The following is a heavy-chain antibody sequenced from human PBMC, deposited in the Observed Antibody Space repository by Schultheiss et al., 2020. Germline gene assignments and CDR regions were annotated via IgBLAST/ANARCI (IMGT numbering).Heavy chain of an antibody. Sequence: GESLKISCAASGFTFSSYSMNWVRQAPGKGLEWVSAISGSGGSTYYADSVKGRFTISRDNAKNSLYLQMNSLRAEDTAVYYCARDGEEQWLVFDYWGQGTLVTVSS. J-gene: IGHJ4*02. D-gene: IGHD6-19*01. CDR1: GFTFSSYS. CDR2: ISGSGGST. V-gene: IGHV3-21*01. CDR3: ARDGEEQWLVFDY.